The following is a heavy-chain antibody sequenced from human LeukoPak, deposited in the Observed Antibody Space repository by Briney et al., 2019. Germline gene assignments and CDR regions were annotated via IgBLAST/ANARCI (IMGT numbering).Heavy chain of an antibody. CDR1: GFTFSSYS. CDR2: ISSSSSYI. V-gene: IGHV3-21*01. CDR3: ARESVWFGEWD. Sequence: GGSLRLSCAASGFTFSSYSMNWVRQAPGKGLEWVSSISSSSSYIYYADSVKGRFTISRDNAKNSPYLQMNSLRAEDTAVYYCARESVWFGEWDWGQGTLVTVSS. D-gene: IGHD3-10*01. J-gene: IGHJ4*02.